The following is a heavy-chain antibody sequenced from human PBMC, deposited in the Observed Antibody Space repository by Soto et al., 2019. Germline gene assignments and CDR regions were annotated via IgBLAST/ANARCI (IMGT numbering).Heavy chain of an antibody. CDR3: VRSNRSSSQSGWGGGFDY. Sequence: QVQLVESGGGVVQPGGSLRLSCAASGFTFSDSGMHWVRQAPGKGLEWVAVIWSDGSDKSYADSVEGRFTISRDNSKNTLYLQKDGLSAEDTAVYYCVRSNRSSSQSGWGGGFDYWGQGTLVTVSS. CDR1: GFTFSDSG. V-gene: IGHV3-33*01. CDR2: IWSDGSDK. D-gene: IGHD3-16*01. J-gene: IGHJ4*02.